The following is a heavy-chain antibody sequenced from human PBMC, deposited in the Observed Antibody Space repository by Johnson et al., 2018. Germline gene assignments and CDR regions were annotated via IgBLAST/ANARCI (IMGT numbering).Heavy chain of an antibody. CDR2: FFYSGST. CDR1: GGSISSYY. CDR3: ARSLLPIAVDYYYMDV. Sequence: QVQLQESGPGLVKPSETXSLTCTVSGGSISSYYWIWIRQPPGKGLEWIGYFFYSGSTNYNPSLKSRVTISVDTSKNQFSLKLSSVTPADTAVYYCARSLLPIAVDYYYMDVWGKGTTVTVSS. D-gene: IGHD6-19*01. J-gene: IGHJ6*03. V-gene: IGHV4-59*01.